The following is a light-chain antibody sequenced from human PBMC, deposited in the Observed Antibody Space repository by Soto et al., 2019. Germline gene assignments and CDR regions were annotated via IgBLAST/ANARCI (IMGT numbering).Light chain of an antibody. V-gene: IGKV3-20*01. CDR2: DAS. Sequence: EIVLTQSPGTLSLSPGERATLSCRASQSVSSNYLAWYQQKPGQAPRLLIYDASSRATGIPDRFSGSGSGTDFTLTISRLEPEDFAVYYWQQYGSSPWTFGQGTKVEIK. J-gene: IGKJ1*01. CDR1: QSVSSNY. CDR3: QQYGSSPWT.